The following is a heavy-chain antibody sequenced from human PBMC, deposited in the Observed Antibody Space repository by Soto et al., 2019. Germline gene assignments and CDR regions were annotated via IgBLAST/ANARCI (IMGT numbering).Heavy chain of an antibody. V-gene: IGHV1-69*01. J-gene: IGHJ6*02. Sequence: QVQLVQSGAEVKKPGSSVKVSCKASGGTFSSYAISWVRQATGQGLEWMGGIIPIFGTANYAQKFQGRVTITADESTSTAYRGLSSLRSEDTAVYYCAVNYYGSGSNYYYGMDVWGQGTTVTVSS. CDR2: IIPIFGTA. D-gene: IGHD3-10*01. CDR1: GGTFSSYA. CDR3: AVNYYGSGSNYYYGMDV.